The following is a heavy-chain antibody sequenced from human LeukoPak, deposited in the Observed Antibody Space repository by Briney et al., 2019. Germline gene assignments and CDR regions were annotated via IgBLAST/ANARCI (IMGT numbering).Heavy chain of an antibody. Sequence: SETLSLTCTVSGGSISSYYWSWIRQPAGKGLEWIGRIYTSGSTNYNPSLKSRVTMSVDTSKNQFPLKLSSVTAADTAVYYCARINFDCSGGSCYTYYFDYWGQGTLVTVSS. CDR2: IYTSGST. CDR1: GGSISSYY. V-gene: IGHV4-4*07. CDR3: ARINFDCSGGSCYTYYFDY. D-gene: IGHD2-15*01. J-gene: IGHJ4*02.